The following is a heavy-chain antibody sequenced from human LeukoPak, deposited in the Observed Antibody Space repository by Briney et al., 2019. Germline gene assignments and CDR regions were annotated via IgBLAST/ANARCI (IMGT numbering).Heavy chain of an antibody. CDR1: GFTFSSYA. D-gene: IGHD3-9*01. J-gene: IGHJ4*02. Sequence: GGSLRLSCAASGFTFSSYAMHWVRQAPGKGLEWVAVISYDGSNKYYADSVKGRFTISRDNSKNTLYLQMNSLRAEDTAVYYCARDGPRYYDILTGYYGLCDYWGQGTLVTVSS. V-gene: IGHV3-30*04. CDR3: ARDGPRYYDILTGYYGLCDY. CDR2: ISYDGSNK.